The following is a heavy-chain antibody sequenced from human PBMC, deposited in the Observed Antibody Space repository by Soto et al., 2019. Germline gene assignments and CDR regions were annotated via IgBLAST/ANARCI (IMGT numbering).Heavy chain of an antibody. CDR2: ISNSGDTT. Sequence: GGSLRLSCAASGFTFSSYAMSWVRQAPGKGLEWVSAISNSGDTTYYADSVKGRFTISRDNSKNTLYLQMNSLRAEDTAVYYCAKDCPAVSPIYYFDYWGQGTXVTGSS. D-gene: IGHD6-19*01. CDR3: AKDCPAVSPIYYFDY. V-gene: IGHV3-23*01. CDR1: GFTFSSYA. J-gene: IGHJ4*02.